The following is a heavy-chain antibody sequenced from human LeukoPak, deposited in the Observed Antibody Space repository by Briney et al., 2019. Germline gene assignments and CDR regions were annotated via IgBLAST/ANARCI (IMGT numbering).Heavy chain of an antibody. J-gene: IGHJ4*02. Sequence: GSLRLSCAASGFTFSSYAMSWVRQAPGKGLEWIGYIYTSGSTNYNPSLKSRVTISVDTSKNQFSLKLSSVTAADTAVYYCVGGYYDSSGYEPWGQGTLVTVSS. CDR3: VGGYYDSSGYEP. CDR1: GFTFSSYA. D-gene: IGHD3-22*01. CDR2: IYTSGST. V-gene: IGHV4-4*09.